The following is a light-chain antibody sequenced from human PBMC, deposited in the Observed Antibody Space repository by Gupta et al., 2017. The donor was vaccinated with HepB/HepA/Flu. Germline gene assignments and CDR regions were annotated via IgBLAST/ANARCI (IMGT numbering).Light chain of an antibody. CDR3: QQYESSRMFT. CDR2: GAS. Sequence: ELGLPQLSGRQTFSSGKRATLSCRASQSVSSDYLAWYQHKPGQAPRLLIHGASSRATGIPDRFSDSRSGTDFSLTISRVEHADFAVYYCQQYESSRMFTFGQGTKLEIK. V-gene: IGKV3-20*01. CDR1: QSVSSDY. J-gene: IGKJ2*01.